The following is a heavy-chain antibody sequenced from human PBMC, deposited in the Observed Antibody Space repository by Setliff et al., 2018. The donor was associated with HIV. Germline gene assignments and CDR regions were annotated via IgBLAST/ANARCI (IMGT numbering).Heavy chain of an antibody. CDR1: GGSASNSRYY. Sequence: PSETLSLTCTVSGGSASNSRYYWAWIRQPPGKRLEYIGSIHYNEKTYYNPSLKSRVTISVDTSKNQFYLKLSSVTAADTAVYYCARILLYDSSAYFVNAFDIWGQGTVVTVSS. CDR2: IHYNEKT. J-gene: IGHJ3*02. CDR3: ARILLYDSSAYFVNAFDI. D-gene: IGHD3-22*01. V-gene: IGHV4-39*07.